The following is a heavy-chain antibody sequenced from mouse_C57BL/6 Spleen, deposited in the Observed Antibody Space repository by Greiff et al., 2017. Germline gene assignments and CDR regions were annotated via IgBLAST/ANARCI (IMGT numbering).Heavy chain of an antibody. CDR3: ARSPDYYGSSPYYCDY. Sequence: QVQLQQPGAELVRPGTSVKLSCKASGYTFTSYWMHWVKQKPGQGLEWIGVIDPSDSYTNYNQKFKGKATLTVDTSSSTAYMQLSSLTSEDSAVYYCARSPDYYGSSPYYCDYWGQGTTLTVSS. CDR1: GYTFTSYW. V-gene: IGHV1-59*01. CDR2: IDPSDSYT. J-gene: IGHJ2*01. D-gene: IGHD1-1*01.